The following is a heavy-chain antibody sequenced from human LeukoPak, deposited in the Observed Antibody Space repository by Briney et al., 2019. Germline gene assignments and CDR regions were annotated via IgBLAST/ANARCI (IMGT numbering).Heavy chain of an antibody. V-gene: IGHV1-18*01. J-gene: IGHJ3*02. CDR2: ISAYKVNT. CDR3: ARGLSYCGGDCLESRSDAFDI. Sequence: GASVKVSCKGSGYTFSSYMVSGGRQAPGQRLEWMGYISAYKVNTNYAKKIKGRGTMTTDTSTSTAYMELRSLRFDYRAVYSCARGLSYCGGDCLESRSDAFDIWDQGPMATVSS. D-gene: IGHD2-21*01. CDR1: GYTFSSYM.